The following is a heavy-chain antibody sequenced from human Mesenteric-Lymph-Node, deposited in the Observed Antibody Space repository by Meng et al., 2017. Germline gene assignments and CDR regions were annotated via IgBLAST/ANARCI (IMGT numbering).Heavy chain of an antibody. Sequence: GESLKISCAASGFTFMSYTMSWIRQAPGKGLEWVSYISSSGSTIYYADSVKGRFTISRDNAKNSLYLQMNSLRAEDTAVYYCARVGGRWLQYAFDYWGQGTLVTVSS. J-gene: IGHJ4*02. D-gene: IGHD5-24*01. CDR1: GFTFMSYT. CDR2: ISSSGSTI. CDR3: ARVGGRWLQYAFDY. V-gene: IGHV3-11*01.